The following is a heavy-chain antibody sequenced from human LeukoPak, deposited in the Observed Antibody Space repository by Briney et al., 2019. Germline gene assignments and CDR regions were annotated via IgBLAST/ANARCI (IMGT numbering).Heavy chain of an antibody. CDR2: IYHSGST. Sequence: SETLSLTCAVSGYPISSGYFWGWIRQSPGKGLEWIGSIYHSGSTYYNPSLKSRVTISVDTSKNQFSLKLSSVTAADTAVYYCTGKYYYDSSGYYYVDYWGQGTLVTVSS. D-gene: IGHD3-22*01. CDR1: GYPISSGYF. J-gene: IGHJ4*02. V-gene: IGHV4-38-2*01. CDR3: TGKYYYDSSGYYYVDY.